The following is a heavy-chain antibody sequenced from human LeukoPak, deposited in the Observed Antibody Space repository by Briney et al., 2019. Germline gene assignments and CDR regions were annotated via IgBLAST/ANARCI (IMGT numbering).Heavy chain of an antibody. CDR1: GGSISTYY. CDR2: IYYSGST. CDR3: ARDVYYDSSGFYSGVAFDV. J-gene: IGHJ3*01. V-gene: IGHV4-59*01. D-gene: IGHD3-22*01. Sequence: SETLSLTCTVSGGSISTYYWTWIRQPPGKGLEWIGYIYYSGSTNYNPSLKSRVAISVDTSNNQFSLKMSSVTAADTAVYFCARDVYYDSSGFYSGVAFDVWGQGTMVTVSS.